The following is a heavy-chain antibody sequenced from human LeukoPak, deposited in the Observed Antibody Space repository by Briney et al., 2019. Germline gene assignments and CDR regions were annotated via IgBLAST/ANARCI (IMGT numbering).Heavy chain of an antibody. V-gene: IGHV3-43*01. CDR1: GFTFDDYT. Sequence: GGSLRLSCAASGFTFDDYTMRWVRQDPGKGLEWVSLISWDGGSTYYADSVKGRFTISRDNSKNSLYLQMNSLRTEDTALYYCAKDWGIVATVEEILFDYWGQGTLVTVSS. CDR2: ISWDGGST. CDR3: AKDWGIVATVEEILFDY. D-gene: IGHD5-12*01. J-gene: IGHJ4*02.